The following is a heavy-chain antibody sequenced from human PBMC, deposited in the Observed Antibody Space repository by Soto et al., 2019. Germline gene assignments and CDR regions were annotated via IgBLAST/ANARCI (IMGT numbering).Heavy chain of an antibody. CDR1: GGTFSSYA. CDR2: IIPIFGTA. J-gene: IGHJ6*02. Sequence: GASVKVSCKASGGTFSSYAISWVRQAPGQGLEWMGGIIPIFGTANYAQKFQGRVTITADESTSTAYMELSSLRSEDTAVYYCARVSTTTVNPELGGMDVWGQGTTVTVSS. D-gene: IGHD4-17*01. V-gene: IGHV1-69*13. CDR3: ARVSTTTVNPELGGMDV.